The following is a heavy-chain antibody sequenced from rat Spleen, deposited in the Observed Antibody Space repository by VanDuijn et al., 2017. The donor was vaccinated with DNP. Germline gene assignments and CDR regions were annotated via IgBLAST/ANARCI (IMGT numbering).Heavy chain of an antibody. D-gene: IGHD1-3*01. CDR2: ISTGGGST. CDR3: ASLWTLTY. CDR1: GFTFSDYY. J-gene: IGHJ3*01. Sequence: EVQLVESGGGLVQPGRSLKLSCAASGFTFSDYYMAWVRQAPTKGLEWVATISTGGGSTYYRDSAKGRFTISRDNAKNTLYLQMDSLRSEDTATYYCASLWTLTYWGQGTLVTVSS. V-gene: IGHV5-27*01.